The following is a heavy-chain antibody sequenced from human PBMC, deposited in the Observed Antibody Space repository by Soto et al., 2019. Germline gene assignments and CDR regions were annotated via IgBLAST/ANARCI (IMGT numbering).Heavy chain of an antibody. CDR3: ANDAIFGVVIFPSGRPSNWFDP. CDR2: ISGSGGST. V-gene: IGHV3-23*01. D-gene: IGHD3-3*01. J-gene: IGHJ5*02. CDR1: GFTFSSYA. Sequence: GGSLRLSCAASGFTFSSYAMSWVRQAPGKGLEWVSAISGSGGSTYYADSVKGRFTISRDNSKNTLYLQMNSLRAEDTAVYYCANDAIFGVVIFPSGRPSNWFDPWGQGTLVTVSS.